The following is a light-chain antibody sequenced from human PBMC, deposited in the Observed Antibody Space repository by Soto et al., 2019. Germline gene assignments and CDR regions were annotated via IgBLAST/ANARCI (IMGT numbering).Light chain of an antibody. CDR3: QTWGTGIWV. V-gene: IGLV4-69*01. CDR2: VNSDGSL. J-gene: IGLJ3*02. CDR1: NGHRSNA. Sequence: QAVLTQSPSASASLGASVKLTCTLSNGHRSNAIAWHQQQPEKGPRYLMKVNSDGSLHKGDGIPDRFSGSSSGAERYLTISSLQSEDEADYHCQTWGTGIWVFGGGTKLTVL.